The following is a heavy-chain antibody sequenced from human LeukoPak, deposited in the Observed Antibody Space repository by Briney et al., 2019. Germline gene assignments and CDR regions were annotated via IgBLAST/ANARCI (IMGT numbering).Heavy chain of an antibody. CDR3: ARWLSYKIDSNGFLDY. V-gene: IGHV3-33*01. J-gene: IGHJ4*02. Sequence: GGSLRLSCVASGFTFSSYGMHWVRQAPGKGLEWVALIWFDGSREYYGDSVKGRFIISRDNSKNTLYLQMNSLRAEDTAVYYCARWLSYKIDSNGFLDYWGQGTLVTASS. CDR1: GFTFSSYG. CDR2: IWFDGSRE. D-gene: IGHD3-22*01.